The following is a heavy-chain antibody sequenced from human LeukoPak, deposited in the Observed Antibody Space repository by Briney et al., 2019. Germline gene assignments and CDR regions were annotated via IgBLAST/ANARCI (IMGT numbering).Heavy chain of an antibody. J-gene: IGHJ4*02. V-gene: IGHV3-53*01. Sequence: GGSLRLSCAASGFTVRSNYMSWVRQAPGKGLEWVSLLYSGGSTYYADSVKGRFTISRDNSKNTLYLQMNSLRVEDTAVYYCAKDLGSSGWYNDYFDYWGQGTLVTVSS. CDR2: LYSGGST. CDR1: GFTVRSNY. CDR3: AKDLGSSGWYNDYFDY. D-gene: IGHD6-19*01.